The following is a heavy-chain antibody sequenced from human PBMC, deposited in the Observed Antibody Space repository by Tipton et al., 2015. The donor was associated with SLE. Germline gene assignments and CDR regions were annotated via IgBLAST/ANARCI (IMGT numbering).Heavy chain of an antibody. J-gene: IGHJ6*03. Sequence: GSLRLSCAASGFTFSSYSMNWVRQAPGKGLEWVSSIGSSSRNIYYADSVKGRFTISRDNAYSSLYLQMNSLRAEDTAVYYCARQTNYMDVWGKGTTVTVSS. CDR3: ARQTNYMDV. CDR2: IGSSSRNI. CDR1: GFTFSSYS. V-gene: IGHV3-21*01.